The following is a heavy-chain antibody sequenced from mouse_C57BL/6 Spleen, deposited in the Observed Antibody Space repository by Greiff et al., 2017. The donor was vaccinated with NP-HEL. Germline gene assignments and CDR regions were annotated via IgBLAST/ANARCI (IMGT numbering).Heavy chain of an antibody. J-gene: IGHJ2*01. CDR3: ARRGIYYDYDGFLFDY. Sequence: EVKLMESGPELVKPGASVKIPCKASGYTFTDYNMDWVKQSHGKSLEWIGDINPNNGGTIYNQKFKGKATLTVDKSSSTAYMELRSLTSEDTAVYYCARRGIYYDYDGFLFDYWGQGTTLTVSS. D-gene: IGHD2-4*01. CDR1: GYTFTDYN. V-gene: IGHV1-18*01. CDR2: INPNNGGT.